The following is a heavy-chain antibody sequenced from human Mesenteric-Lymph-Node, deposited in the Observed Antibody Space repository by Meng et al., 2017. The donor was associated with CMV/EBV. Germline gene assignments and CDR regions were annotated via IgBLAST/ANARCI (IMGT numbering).Heavy chain of an antibody. CDR1: GYTFTSYG. V-gene: IGHV1-18*01. CDR3: ARDSLGVDSSGYKSY. J-gene: IGHJ4*02. CDR2: ISAYNGNT. Sequence: ASVKVSCKASGYTFTSYGISWVRQAPGQGLEWMGWISAYNGNTNYAQKLQGRVTMTTDTSTSTAYMELRSLRSDDTAVYYCARDSLGVDSSGYKSYWGQGTLVTVSS. D-gene: IGHD3-22*01.